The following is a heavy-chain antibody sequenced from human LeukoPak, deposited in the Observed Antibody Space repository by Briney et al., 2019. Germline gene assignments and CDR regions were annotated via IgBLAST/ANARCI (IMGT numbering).Heavy chain of an antibody. CDR1: GFTFSSYS. V-gene: IGHV3-21*01. D-gene: IGHD3-22*01. CDR2: ISSSSYI. CDR3: ARVPSYYDSSGYYIY. Sequence: GGSLRLSCAASGFTFSSYSMNWVRQAPGKGLEWVSSISSSSYIYYADSVKGRFTISRDNAKNSLYLQMNSLRAEDTAVYYCARVPSYYDSSGYYIYWGQGTLVTVSS. J-gene: IGHJ4*02.